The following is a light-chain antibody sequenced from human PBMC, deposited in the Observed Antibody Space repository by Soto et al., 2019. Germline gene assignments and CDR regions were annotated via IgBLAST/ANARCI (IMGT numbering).Light chain of an antibody. CDR2: DVS. Sequence: QSALTQPRSVSGSPGQSVTISCTGTSSDIGGYTYVSWYQQHPGKAPKVIIYDVSERPSGVPDRFSGSKSGNTASLTISGLQPEDEADYYCSSYVGNNNLVFGGGTKLTVL. V-gene: IGLV2-11*01. CDR1: SSDIGGYTY. J-gene: IGLJ3*02. CDR3: SSYVGNNNLV.